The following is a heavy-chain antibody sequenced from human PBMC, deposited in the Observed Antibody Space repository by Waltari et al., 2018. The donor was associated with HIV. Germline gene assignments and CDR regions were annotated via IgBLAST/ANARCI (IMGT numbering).Heavy chain of an antibody. V-gene: IGHV4-31*03. CDR2: IYYSGST. D-gene: IGHD5-12*01. J-gene: IGHJ4*02. CDR1: GGSISSGGYY. CDR3: ARDRESGYERRPLYYFDY. Sequence: QVQLQESGPGLVKPSQTLSLTCPVSGGSISSGGYYWSWIRQHPGKGLEWIGYIYYSGSTYYNPSLKSRVTISVDTSKNQFSLKLSSVTAADTAVYYCARDRESGYERRPLYYFDYWGQGTLVTVSS.